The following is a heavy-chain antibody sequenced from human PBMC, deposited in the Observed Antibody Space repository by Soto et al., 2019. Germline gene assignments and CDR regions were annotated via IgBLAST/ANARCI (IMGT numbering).Heavy chain of an antibody. CDR2: IFYGGTT. J-gene: IGHJ6*02. D-gene: IGHD1-1*01. V-gene: IGHV4-30-4*01. Sequence: SETLSLTCTVSGDSISSADYYWGWIRQTPGKGLEWIGHIFYGGTTYYNPSLKSRLTISVDTSKNHFSLRLTSVTAADTAVYYCARDLWVEPELYYYGMDVWGQGTTVTVSS. CDR1: GDSISSADYY. CDR3: ARDLWVEPELYYYGMDV.